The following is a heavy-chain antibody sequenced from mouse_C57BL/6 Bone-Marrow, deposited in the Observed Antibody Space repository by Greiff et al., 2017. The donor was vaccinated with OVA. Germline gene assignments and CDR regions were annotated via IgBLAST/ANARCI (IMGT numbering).Heavy chain of an antibody. CDR2: IDPSDSYT. D-gene: IGHD1-1*01. V-gene: IGHV1-69*01. CDR3: ARSYTTGVATRYDFDD. J-gene: IGHJ2*01. CDR1: GYTFTSYW. Sequence: QVQLQQPGAELVMPGASVKLSCKASGYTFTSYWMHWVKQRPGQGLEWIGEIDPSDSYTNYNQKFKGKSTLTVDKSSSTADMQLSSLTSEDSAVYYCARSYTTGVATRYDFDDWGQGTTLTVSS.